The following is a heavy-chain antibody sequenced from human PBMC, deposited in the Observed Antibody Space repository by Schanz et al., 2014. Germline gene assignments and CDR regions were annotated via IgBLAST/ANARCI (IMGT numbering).Heavy chain of an antibody. CDR3: ARAQGVIRLYYGVDV. V-gene: IGHV3-53*04. Sequence: DVQRVDSGGGLVQPGGSLRLSCAASGFTVSNSYIHWVRQAPGKGLEWVSTIYSSGSTYYADSVRGRFTISRDNSMNTVYLQMNSLRSDDAAVYYCARAQGVIRLYYGVDVWGQGTTVTVSS. CDR1: GFTVSNSY. D-gene: IGHD3-10*01. CDR2: IYSSGST. J-gene: IGHJ6*02.